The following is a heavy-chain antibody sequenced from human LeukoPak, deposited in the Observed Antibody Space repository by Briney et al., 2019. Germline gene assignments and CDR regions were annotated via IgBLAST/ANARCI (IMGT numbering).Heavy chain of an antibody. CDR3: AKGFLEWLWDSMDV. Sequence: GGSLRLSCAASGFTFSSYGMHRVRQAPGKGLEWVAVISYDGSNKYYADSVKGRFTISRDNSKNTLYLQMNSLRAEDTAVYYCAKGFLEWLWDSMDVWGQGTTVTVSS. CDR2: ISYDGSNK. V-gene: IGHV3-30*18. J-gene: IGHJ6*02. CDR1: GFTFSSYG. D-gene: IGHD3-3*01.